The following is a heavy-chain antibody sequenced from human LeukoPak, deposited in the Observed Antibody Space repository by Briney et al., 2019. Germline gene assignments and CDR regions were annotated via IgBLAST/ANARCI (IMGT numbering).Heavy chain of an antibody. CDR3: ARGDGYSGYDLGDYFDY. V-gene: IGHV5-51*01. CDR2: IYPGDSDT. CDR1: GYRYTSYW. D-gene: IGHD5-12*01. J-gene: IGHJ4*02. Sequence: GESLKISCKGSGYRYTSYWIAWVRQLLGKGLEWMGIIYPGDSDTRYSPSFQGQVTISADKSISTAYLQWSSLRASDSAMYYCARGDGYSGYDLGDYFDYWGQGTLVTVSS.